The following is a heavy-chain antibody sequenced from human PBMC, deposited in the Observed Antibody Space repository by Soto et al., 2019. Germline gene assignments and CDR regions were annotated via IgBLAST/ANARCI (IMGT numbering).Heavy chain of an antibody. CDR2: IAASGRNA. J-gene: IGHJ4*02. CDR1: GFTFSTYY. V-gene: IGHV3-23*01. Sequence: PGGSLSLSCAASGFTFSTYYMSWVRQAPWKGLEWVSTIAASGRNADYADSVKGRFTISRDNSKNTLYLQMNSLIAEDTAVYYCAYRTGFDYWGQGALVTVSS. CDR3: AYRTGFDY.